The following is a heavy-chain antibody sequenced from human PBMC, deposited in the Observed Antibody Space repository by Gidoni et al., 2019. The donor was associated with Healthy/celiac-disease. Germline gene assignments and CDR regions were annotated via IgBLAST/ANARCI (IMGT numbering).Heavy chain of an antibody. CDR3: AKGYYDSSGYPNFDY. D-gene: IGHD3-22*01. J-gene: IGHJ4*02. Sequence: EVQLLESGGGLVQPGGSLRLSCAASGFTFSSYAMRWVRQAPGKGLEWVSAISGSGGSTYYADSVKGRFTISRDNSKNTLYLQMNSLRAEDTAVYYCAKGYYDSSGYPNFDYWGQGTLVTVSS. CDR1: GFTFSSYA. V-gene: IGHV3-23*01. CDR2: ISGSGGST.